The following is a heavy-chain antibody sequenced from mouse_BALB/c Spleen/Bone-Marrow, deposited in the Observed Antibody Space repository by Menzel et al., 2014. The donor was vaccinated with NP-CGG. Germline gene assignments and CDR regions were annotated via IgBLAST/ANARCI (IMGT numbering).Heavy chain of an antibody. CDR1: GYTFTEYI. Sequence: QVQLKESGAELVKPGASVKLSCKASGYTFTEYIIRWIKQRSGQGLEWIGWFFPGSGSIKYNEKFKDKATLTADKSSSTVYMELSRLTSEDSAVYFCARHEDLDIRRRLGAMDYWGQGTSVTVSS. D-gene: IGHD2-12*01. CDR2: FFPGSGSI. J-gene: IGHJ4*01. CDR3: ARHEDLDIRRRLGAMDY. V-gene: IGHV1-62-2*01.